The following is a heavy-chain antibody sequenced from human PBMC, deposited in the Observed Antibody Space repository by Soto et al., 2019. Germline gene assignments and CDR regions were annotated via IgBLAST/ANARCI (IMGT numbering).Heavy chain of an antibody. J-gene: IGHJ4*02. CDR1: GVSVTSGSYF. Sequence: QLLLHESGPGLVKPSETLSLTCTVSGVSVTSGSYFWGWIRQSPGQGLEWLGSIFYEVTSYYNPSLKSRLTISVDASKSQFSLKLTSVTAADTAIYYCFSVPRPCGISYALDSWGQGTLVTVSA. CDR2: IFYEVTS. D-gene: IGHD2-21*01. V-gene: IGHV4-39*01. CDR3: FSVPRPCGISYALDS.